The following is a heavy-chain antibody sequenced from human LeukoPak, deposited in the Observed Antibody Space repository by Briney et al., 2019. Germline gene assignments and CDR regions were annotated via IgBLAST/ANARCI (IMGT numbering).Heavy chain of an antibody. D-gene: IGHD5-18*01. J-gene: IGHJ4*02. CDR1: GFTFSSYG. V-gene: IGHV3-48*04. CDR2: ISSSGSTI. CDR3: ARLGEDTAID. Sequence: PGGSLRLSCAASGFTFSSYGMHWVRQAPGKGLEWVSYISSSGSTIYYADSVKGRFTISRDNAKNSLYLQMNSLRAEDTAVYYCARLGEDTAIDWGQGTLVTVSS.